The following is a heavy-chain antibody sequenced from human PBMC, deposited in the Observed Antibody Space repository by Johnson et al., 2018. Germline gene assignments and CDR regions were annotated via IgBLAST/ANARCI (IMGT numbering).Heavy chain of an antibody. J-gene: IGHJ3*02. CDR2: IYPGDSDT. CDR1: GYSFTSYW. V-gene: IGHV5-51*03. Sequence: EVQLVESGAEVKKPGESLKISCKGSGYSFTSYWIGWVRQMPGKGLEWMGIIYPGDSDTRYSPSFQGQVHISADKSISTAYLQWSSLKASDTAMYYCARLGRYCGGDCYPTGTFDIWGQGTMVTVSS. D-gene: IGHD2-21*02. CDR3: ARLGRYCGGDCYPTGTFDI.